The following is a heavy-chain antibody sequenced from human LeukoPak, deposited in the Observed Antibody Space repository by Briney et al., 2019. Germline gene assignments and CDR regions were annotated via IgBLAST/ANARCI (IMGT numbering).Heavy chain of an antibody. CDR3: PRSVYSYYANWFDP. D-gene: IGHD4-11*01. CDR2: INSDGSST. Sequence: GGSLRLSCAASGFAFSSYWMHWVRQAPGKGLVWVSRINSDGSSTTYADSVQDRFTISRDNAKNTLYLQMNSLRADDTAVYYCPRSVYSYYANWFDPWGQGTLVTVSS. J-gene: IGHJ5*02. CDR1: GFAFSSYW. V-gene: IGHV3-74*01.